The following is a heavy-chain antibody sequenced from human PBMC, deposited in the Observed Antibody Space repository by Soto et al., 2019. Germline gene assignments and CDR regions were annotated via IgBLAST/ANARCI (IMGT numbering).Heavy chain of an antibody. CDR1: GGTFSSYA. J-gene: IGHJ4*02. CDR3: ARTRGYSYGTLDY. D-gene: IGHD5-18*01. Sequence: AAVKVSCKASGGTFSSYAISWVRQAPGQGLEWMGEIIPIFGTANYAQKFQGRVTITADESTSTAYMELSSLRSEDTAVYYCARTRGYSYGTLDYWGQGTLVTVSS. V-gene: IGHV1-69*13. CDR2: IIPIFGTA.